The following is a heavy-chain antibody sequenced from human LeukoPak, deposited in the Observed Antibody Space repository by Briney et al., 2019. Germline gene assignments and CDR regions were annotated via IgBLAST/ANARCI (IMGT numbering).Heavy chain of an antibody. Sequence: QAGGSLRLSCAASGFTFSSYAMSWVRQAPGKGLEWVSAISGSGGSTYYADSVKGRFTISRDNSKNTLYLQMNSLRAEDTAVYYCAKRHYYDSSGYYSRRVSRGDAFDIWGQGTMVTVSS. CDR3: AKRHYYDSSGYYSRRVSRGDAFDI. D-gene: IGHD3-22*01. CDR1: GFTFSSYA. CDR2: ISGSGGST. J-gene: IGHJ3*02. V-gene: IGHV3-23*01.